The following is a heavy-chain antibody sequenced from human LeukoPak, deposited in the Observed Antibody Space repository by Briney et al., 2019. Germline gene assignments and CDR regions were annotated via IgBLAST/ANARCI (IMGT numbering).Heavy chain of an antibody. J-gene: IGHJ4*02. CDR2: IYYSGST. D-gene: IGHD6-13*01. V-gene: IGHV4-31*03. CDR3: AREYRGIAAAGTVS. CDR1: GGSISSGGYY. Sequence: TLSLTCTVSGGSISSGGYYWSWIRQHPGKGLEWIGYIYYSGSTYYNPSLKSRVTISVDTSKNQFSLKLSSVTAADTAVYYCAREYRGIAAAGTVSWGQGTLVTVSS.